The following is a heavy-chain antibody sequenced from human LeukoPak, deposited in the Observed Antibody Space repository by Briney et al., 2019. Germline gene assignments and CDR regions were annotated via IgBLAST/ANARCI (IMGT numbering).Heavy chain of an antibody. J-gene: IGHJ4*02. CDR2: INWSGDST. V-gene: IGHV3-20*04. Sequence: PGGSLRLSCAASGFVFDDYGMSWVRQAPGKGLEWVSGINWSGDSTLYADSVKGRFTISSDSAKNSLYLQMNSLRADDTAFYYCARDRSASYRDYWGQGTLVIVSS. D-gene: IGHD1-26*01. CDR1: GFVFDDYG. CDR3: ARDRSASYRDY.